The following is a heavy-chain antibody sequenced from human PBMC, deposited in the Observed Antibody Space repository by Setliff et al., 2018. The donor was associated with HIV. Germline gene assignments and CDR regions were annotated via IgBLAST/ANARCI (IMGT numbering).Heavy chain of an antibody. D-gene: IGHD1-20*01. Sequence: SETLSLTCAVYGGSFRGYYWNWIRQSPDKGLEWIGEIDHSGSTNYNPSLRSRVIMSADTPKSQFSLNLTSLTAGDTAVYYWAKDKGGYNWNYFDYWGPGTQVTVSS. CDR2: IDHSGST. CDR1: GGSFRGYY. CDR3: AKDKGGYNWNYFDY. J-gene: IGHJ4*02. V-gene: IGHV4-34*01.